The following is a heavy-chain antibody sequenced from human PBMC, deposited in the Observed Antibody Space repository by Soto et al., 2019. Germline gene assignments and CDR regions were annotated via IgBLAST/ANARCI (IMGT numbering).Heavy chain of an antibody. V-gene: IGHV4-34*01. CDR2: INHSGST. CDR1: GGSFSGYY. Sequence: SETLSLTCAVYGGSFSGYYWSWIRQPPGKGLEWIGEINHSGSTNYNPSLKSRVTISVDTSKNQFSLKLSSVTAADTAVYYCATSHPRVRPYDFWSGYYPGGDWFDPWGQGTLVTVSS. CDR3: ATSHPRVRPYDFWSGYYPGGDWFDP. D-gene: IGHD3-3*01. J-gene: IGHJ5*02.